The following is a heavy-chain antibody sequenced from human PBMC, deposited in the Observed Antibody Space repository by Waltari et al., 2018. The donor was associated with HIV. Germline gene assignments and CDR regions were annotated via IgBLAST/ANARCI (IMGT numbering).Heavy chain of an antibody. CDR3: AGGGVLLWFGDLNWFDP. J-gene: IGHJ5*02. CDR2: IKQDGSEK. Sequence: EVQLVESGGGLVQPGGSLRLSCAASGFPFSSYWMSWVRQAPGKGLEWVANIKQDGSEKYYVDSMKGRFTISRDNAKNSLYLQMNSLRAEDTAVYYCAGGGVLLWFGDLNWFDPWGQGTLVTVSS. D-gene: IGHD3-10*01. V-gene: IGHV3-7*01. CDR1: GFPFSSYW.